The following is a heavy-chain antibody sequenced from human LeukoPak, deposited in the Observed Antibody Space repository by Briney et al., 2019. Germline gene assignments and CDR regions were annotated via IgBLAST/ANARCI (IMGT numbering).Heavy chain of an antibody. J-gene: IGHJ4*02. V-gene: IGHV3-23*01. CDR1: GFTFSKYT. CDR2: ISGSGGST. Sequence: GGSLRLSCVASGFTFSKYTMSWVRQAPGKGLEWVSAISGSGGSTYYADSVKGRFTISRDNSKNTLYLQMNSLRAEDTAVYYCAQYPNYDFWSGPIDYWGQGTLVTVSS. CDR3: AQYPNYDFWSGPIDY. D-gene: IGHD3-3*01.